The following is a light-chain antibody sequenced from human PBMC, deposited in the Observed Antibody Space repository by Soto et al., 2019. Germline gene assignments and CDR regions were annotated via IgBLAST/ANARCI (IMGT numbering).Light chain of an antibody. CDR1: QSVTSGY. V-gene: IGKV3-20*01. CDR3: HQSGYSPGT. Sequence: ELVLTQSPGTLSLSPGERATLSCRASQSVTSGYLAWYQQKPVQAPKLLIFAASTRASGIPDRFIGSASGSDFTLTISKLEPEDFAVYFDHQSGYSPGTFDQGTKVEFK. J-gene: IGKJ1*01. CDR2: AAS.